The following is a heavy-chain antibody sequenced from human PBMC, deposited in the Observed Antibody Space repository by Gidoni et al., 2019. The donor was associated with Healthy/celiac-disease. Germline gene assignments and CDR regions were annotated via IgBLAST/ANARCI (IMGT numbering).Heavy chain of an antibody. CDR2: IYYSGST. Sequence: QLQLQESGPGLVKPSATLSLTCTVSGGSISSSSYYWGWIRQPPGKGLVWIGSIYYSGSTYYNPSLKSRVTISVDTSKNQFSLKLSSVTAADTAVYYCARQRPYGGNWFDPWGQGTLVTVSS. CDR1: GGSISSSSYY. CDR3: ARQRPYGGNWFDP. V-gene: IGHV4-39*01. J-gene: IGHJ5*02. D-gene: IGHD4-17*01.